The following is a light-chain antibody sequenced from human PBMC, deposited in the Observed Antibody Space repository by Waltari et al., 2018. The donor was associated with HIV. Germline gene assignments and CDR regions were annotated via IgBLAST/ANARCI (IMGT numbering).Light chain of an antibody. CDR1: RSDIGHYDY. CDR2: EVN. J-gene: IGLJ1*01. CDR3: SSYTTNSPYV. V-gene: IGLV2-14*01. Sequence: QSALTQPASVSGSPGQSITISCIGTRSDIGHYDYVSWYQQHPGKAPKLMIYEVNNRPSGVSNRFSGSKSGNTASLTISGLQAEDEADYYCSSYTTNSPYVFGTGTKVTVL.